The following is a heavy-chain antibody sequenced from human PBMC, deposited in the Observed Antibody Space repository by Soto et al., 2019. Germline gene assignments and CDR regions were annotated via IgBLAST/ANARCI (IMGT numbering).Heavy chain of an antibody. J-gene: IGHJ5*02. CDR1: GGSISSGGYS. CDR2: IYHSGST. V-gene: IGHV4-30-2*02. Sequence: PSETLSLTCAVSGGSISSGGYSWSWIRQPPGKGLEWIGYIYHSGSTYYNPSLKSRVTISVDRSKNQFSLKLSSVTAADTAVDYCAGFYSSPWFDPWGQGNLVTVSS. D-gene: IGHD6-13*01. CDR3: AGFYSSPWFDP.